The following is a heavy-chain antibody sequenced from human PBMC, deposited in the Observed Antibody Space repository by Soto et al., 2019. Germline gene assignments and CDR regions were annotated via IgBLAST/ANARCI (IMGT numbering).Heavy chain of an antibody. V-gene: IGHV4-39*01. CDR3: ARLEGLATISYYFYF. Sequence: SETLSLTCSVSDDSINSDKYYWGWIRQPPGKGLEWIGSVYYRGNAYYNPSLQTRVTISLDKSKSQFSLKLNSVTAADPAVYFCARLEGLATISYYFYFWGPGALVTVSS. J-gene: IGHJ4*02. D-gene: IGHD5-12*01. CDR1: DDSINSDKYY. CDR2: VYYRGNA.